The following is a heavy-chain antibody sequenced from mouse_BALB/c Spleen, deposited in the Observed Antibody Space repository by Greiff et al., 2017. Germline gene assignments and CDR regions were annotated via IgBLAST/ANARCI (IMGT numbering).Heavy chain of an antibody. D-gene: IGHD1-1*01. CDR2: IWAGGST. V-gene: IGHV2-9*02. Sequence: VQLQQSGPGLVAPSQSLSITCTVSGFSLTSYGVHWVRQPPGKGLEWLGVIWAGGSTNYNSALMSRLSISKDNSKSQVFLKMSSLQTDDTAMYYCASSYYYGSSYDVAYWGQGTLVTVSA. J-gene: IGHJ3*01. CDR3: ASSYYYGSSYDVAY. CDR1: GFSLTSYG.